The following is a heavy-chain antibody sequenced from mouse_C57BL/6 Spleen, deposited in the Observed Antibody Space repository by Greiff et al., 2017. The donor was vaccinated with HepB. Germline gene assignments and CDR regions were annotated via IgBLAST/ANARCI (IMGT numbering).Heavy chain of an antibody. CDR2: ISDGGSYT. J-gene: IGHJ1*03. D-gene: IGHD5-1*01. V-gene: IGHV5-4*01. CDR1: GFTFSSYA. CDR3: ARAPLTSRYFDV. Sequence: EVQLVESGGGLVKPGGSLKLSCAASGFTFSSYAMSWVRQTPEKRLEWVATISDGGSYTYYPDNVKGRFTISRDNAKNNLYLQMSHLKSEDTAMYYCARAPLTSRYFDVWGTGTTVTVSS.